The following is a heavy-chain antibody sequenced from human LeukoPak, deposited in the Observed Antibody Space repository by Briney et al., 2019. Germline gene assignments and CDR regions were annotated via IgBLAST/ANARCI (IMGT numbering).Heavy chain of an antibody. CDR2: INHSGST. CDR1: GXSFSGYY. D-gene: IGHD6-19*01. V-gene: IGHV4-34*01. Sequence: SETLSLTCAVYGXSFSGYYWSWIRQPPGKGLEWIGEINHSGSTNYNPSLKSRVTISVDTSKNRFSLKLSSVTAADTAVYYCAGARYSGWDTTYFDYWGQGTLVTVSS. CDR3: AGARYSGWDTTYFDY. J-gene: IGHJ4*02.